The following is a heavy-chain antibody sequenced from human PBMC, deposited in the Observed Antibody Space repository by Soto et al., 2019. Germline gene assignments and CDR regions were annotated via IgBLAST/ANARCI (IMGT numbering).Heavy chain of an antibody. CDR2: IVVGSGNT. CDR3: AVEHDSSGYIWFDP. J-gene: IGHJ5*02. CDR1: GFTFTSSA. Sequence: GASVKVSCKASGFTFTSSAMQWVRQARGQRLEWIGWIVVGSGNTNYAQKFQERVTITRDMSTSTAYMELSSLRSEDTAVYYCAVEHDSSGYIWFDPWGQGTLVTISS. D-gene: IGHD3-22*01. V-gene: IGHV1-58*02.